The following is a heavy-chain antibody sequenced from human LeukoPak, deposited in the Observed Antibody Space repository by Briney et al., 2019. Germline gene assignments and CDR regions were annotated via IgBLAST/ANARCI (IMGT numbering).Heavy chain of an antibody. D-gene: IGHD3-3*01. V-gene: IGHV4-59*01. J-gene: IGHJ6*02. CDR1: GGSISSYY. Sequence: PSETLSLTCTVSGGSISSYYWSWIRQSPGKGLEWIGYIYYSGNTNYNPSLKSRVTISLDTSKNQFSLKLSSVTAADTAVYYCTRSLGVVIHGGMDVWGQGTTVTVSS. CDR2: IYYSGNT. CDR3: TRSLGVVIHGGMDV.